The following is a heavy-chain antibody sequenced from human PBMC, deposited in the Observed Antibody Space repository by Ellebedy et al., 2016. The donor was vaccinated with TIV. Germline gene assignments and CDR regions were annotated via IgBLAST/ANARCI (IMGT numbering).Heavy chain of an antibody. CDR1: GSTLSNYW. J-gene: IGHJ4*02. V-gene: IGHV3-7*01. CDR2: IKQDGSET. Sequence: PGGSLRPSCAASGSTLSNYWMSWVRQAPGKGPEWVANIKQDGSETFYVDSVKGRFTISRDNAKNSLYLQMNSLKAEDTAVYYCASSLIWGQGTLVTVSS. CDR3: ASSLI.